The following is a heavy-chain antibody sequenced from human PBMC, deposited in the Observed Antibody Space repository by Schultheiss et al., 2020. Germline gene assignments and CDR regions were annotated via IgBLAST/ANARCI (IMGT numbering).Heavy chain of an antibody. Sequence: GGSLRLSCAASGFIFSNYALSWVRQAPGKGPEWLSAISGSGAGTYYADSVKRRFTISRDNSKNTLYLQMNSLRAEDTAVYYCARGGGYYYYYGMDVWGQGTTVTVSS. V-gene: IGHV3-23*01. J-gene: IGHJ6*02. CDR2: ISGSGAGT. CDR3: ARGGGYYYYYGMDV. D-gene: IGHD3-10*01. CDR1: GFIFSNYA.